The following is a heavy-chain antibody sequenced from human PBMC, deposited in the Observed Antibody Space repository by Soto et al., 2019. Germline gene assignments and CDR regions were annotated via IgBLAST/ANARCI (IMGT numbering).Heavy chain of an antibody. CDR3: ARVMDSGSYYFDY. CDR2: IYHSGNT. CDR1: GYSISLGYY. V-gene: IGHV4-38-2*01. J-gene: IGHJ4*02. D-gene: IGHD1-26*01. Sequence: SETLSLTCAVSGYSISLGYYWGWIRQPPGKGLEWIGSIYHSGNTYYNPSLKSRVSISLDTSKNQFSLKLSSVTAADTAVYYCARVMDSGSYYFDYWGQGTLVTVSS.